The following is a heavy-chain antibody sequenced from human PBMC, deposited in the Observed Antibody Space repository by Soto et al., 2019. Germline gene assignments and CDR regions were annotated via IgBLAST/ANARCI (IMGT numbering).Heavy chain of an antibody. V-gene: IGHV4-39*01. Sequence: SETLSLTCTVSGGSISSSSYYWGWIRQPPGKGLEWIGSIYYSGSTYYNPSLKSRVTISVDTSKNQFSLKLSPVTAADTAVYYCARQTDVEQWLVRFFDYWGQGTLVTVSS. CDR3: ARQTDVEQWLVRFFDY. CDR2: IYYSGST. CDR1: GGSISSSSYY. J-gene: IGHJ4*02. D-gene: IGHD6-19*01.